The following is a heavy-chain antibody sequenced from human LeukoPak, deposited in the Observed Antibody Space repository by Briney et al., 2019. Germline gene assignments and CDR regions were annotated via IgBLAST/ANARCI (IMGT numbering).Heavy chain of an antibody. V-gene: IGHV4-30-2*01. CDR3: ARGGYFDGIDY. CDR2: IYHSGST. D-gene: IGHD3-9*01. J-gene: IGHJ4*02. CDR1: GGSISSGGYS. Sequence: PSQTLSLTCAVSGGSISSGGYSWSWIRQPPGKGLEWIGYIYHSGSTYYNPSLKSRVTISVDRFKNQFSLKLSSVTAADTAVYYCARGGYFDGIDYWGQGTLVTVSS.